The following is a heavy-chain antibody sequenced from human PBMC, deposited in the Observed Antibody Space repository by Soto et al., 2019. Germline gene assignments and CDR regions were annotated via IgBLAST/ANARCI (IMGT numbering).Heavy chain of an antibody. J-gene: IGHJ4*02. V-gene: IGHV3-23*01. CDR3: AKDAARTDGWYYFDH. CDR1: GFRFSTYA. Sequence: LSLSCVASGFRFSTYAMGWVRQAPGKGLEWVSVMSNSGDLRYYADSVKGRFTISRDNSENTLFLQMSSLRAEDTAVYYCAKDAARTDGWYYFDHWGQGILVTVSS. D-gene: IGHD6-19*01. CDR2: MSNSGDLR.